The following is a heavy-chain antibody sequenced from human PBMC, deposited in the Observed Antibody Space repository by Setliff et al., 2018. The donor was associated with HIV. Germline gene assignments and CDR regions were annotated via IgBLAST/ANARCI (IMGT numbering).Heavy chain of an antibody. J-gene: IGHJ3*02. CDR1: GYKFTDYW. CDR3: ARPQYHQSSDAFDI. Sequence: GESPKISCKGFGYKFTDYWVGWVRQMPGEGLEWMGVIYGDGSDPRYSPSFQGQVTISVDKSINTAHLRWTSLKASDTALYYYARPQYHQSSDAFDIWGQGTMVTVSS. CDR2: IYGDGSDP. V-gene: IGHV5-51*01.